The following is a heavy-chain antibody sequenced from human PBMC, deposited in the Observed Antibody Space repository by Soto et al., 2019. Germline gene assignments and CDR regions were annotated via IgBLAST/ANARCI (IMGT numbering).Heavy chain of an antibody. CDR3: ASGGGYGSGSPPSYYYYGMDV. D-gene: IGHD3-10*01. J-gene: IGHJ6*02. CDR2: IIPIFGTA. Sequence: QVQLVQSGAEVKKPGSSVKVSCKASGGTFSSYAISWVRQAPGQGLEWMGGIIPIFGTANYAQKFQGRVTITADKSTSTAYMELSSLRSEDTAVYYCASGGGYGSGSPPSYYYYGMDVWGQGPTVTVSS. V-gene: IGHV1-69*06. CDR1: GGTFSSYA.